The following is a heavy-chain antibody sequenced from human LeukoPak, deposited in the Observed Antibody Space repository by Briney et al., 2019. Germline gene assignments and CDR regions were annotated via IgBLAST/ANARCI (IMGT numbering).Heavy chain of an antibody. CDR2: ISGSGGST. V-gene: IGHV3-23*01. Sequence: RGSLRLSCAASGFTFSSYAMSWVRQAPGKGLEWVSAISGSGGSTYYADSVKGRFTISRDNAKNSLYLQMDSLRAEDTAVYYCARDHAFQGIAAAGSSWFDPWGQGTLVTVSS. J-gene: IGHJ5*02. CDR3: ARDHAFQGIAAAGSSWFDP. CDR1: GFTFSSYA. D-gene: IGHD6-13*01.